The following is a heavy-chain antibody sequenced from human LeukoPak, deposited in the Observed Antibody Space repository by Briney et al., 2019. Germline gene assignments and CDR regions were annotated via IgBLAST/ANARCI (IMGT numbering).Heavy chain of an antibody. J-gene: IGHJ4*02. CDR1: GFTFSTYD. CDR2: IWYDGSNK. V-gene: IGHV3-33*06. D-gene: IGHD3-22*01. CDR3: AKDRSSGYYPPGDY. Sequence: GGSLRLSCAASGFTFSTYDMHWVRQAPGKGLEWVALIWYDGSNKHYADSVKGRFTISRDNSKNTPYLQMNSLRAEDTAVYYCAKDRSSGYYPPGDYWGQGTLVTVSS.